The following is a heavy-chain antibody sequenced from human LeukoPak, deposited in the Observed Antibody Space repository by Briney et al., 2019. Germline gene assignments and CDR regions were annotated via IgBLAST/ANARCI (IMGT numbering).Heavy chain of an antibody. CDR3: AREAYGLGSYDSSGSDAFDI. CDR1: GYTFTSYD. V-gene: IGHV1-8*03. J-gene: IGHJ3*02. CDR2: MNPNSGNT. Sequence: ASVKVSCKASGYTFTSYDINWVRQATGQGLEWMGWMNPNSGNTGYARKFQGRVTITRNTSISTAYMELSSLRSEDTAVYYCAREAYGLGSYDSSGSDAFDIWGQGTMVTVSS. D-gene: IGHD3-22*01.